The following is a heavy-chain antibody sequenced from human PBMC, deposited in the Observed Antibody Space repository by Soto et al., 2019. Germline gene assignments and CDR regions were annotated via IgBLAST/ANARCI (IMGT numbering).Heavy chain of an antibody. CDR2: MYNTGST. V-gene: IGHV4-59*01. CDR3: ARSAPPDTGLVRIDY. CDR1: GGSISSYY. J-gene: IGHJ4*01. D-gene: IGHD5-18*01. Sequence: SETLSLTCTVSGGSISSYYWSWIRQPPGKGLEWIGYMYNTGSTVYNPSLKSRVTISVDTSKSQFSLKLNAVTAADTAVYYCARSAPPDTGLVRIDYWGHGTLVT.